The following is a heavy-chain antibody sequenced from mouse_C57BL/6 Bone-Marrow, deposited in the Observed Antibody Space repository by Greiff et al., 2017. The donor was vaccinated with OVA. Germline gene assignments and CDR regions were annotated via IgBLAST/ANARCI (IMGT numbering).Heavy chain of an antibody. CDR1: GFNIKDDY. V-gene: IGHV14-4*01. Sequence: VQLQQSGAELVRPGASVKLSCTASGFNIKDDYMHWVKQRPEQGLEWIGWIDPENGDTEYASKFQGKATITADTSSNKAYLQLSSLTSEDTAVYYCTTSLRFAYWGQGTLVTVAA. CDR2: IDPENGDT. J-gene: IGHJ3*01. CDR3: TTSLRFAY.